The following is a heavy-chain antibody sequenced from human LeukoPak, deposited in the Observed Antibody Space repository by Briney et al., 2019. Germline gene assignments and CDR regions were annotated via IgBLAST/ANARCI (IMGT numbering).Heavy chain of an antibody. Sequence: ASVKVSCKASGYTFTGYYMHWVRRAPGQGLEWMGWINPNSGGTNYAQKFQGRVTMTRDTSISTAYMELSRLRSDDTAVYYCARDADIVVVVAATHDAFDIWGQGTMVTVSS. V-gene: IGHV1-2*02. D-gene: IGHD2-15*01. CDR2: INPNSGGT. CDR1: GYTFTGYY. J-gene: IGHJ3*02. CDR3: ARDADIVVVVAATHDAFDI.